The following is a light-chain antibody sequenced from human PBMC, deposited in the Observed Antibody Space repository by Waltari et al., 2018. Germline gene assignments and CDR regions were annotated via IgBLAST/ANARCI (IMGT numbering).Light chain of an antibody. Sequence: DIQMTQSPSTLSASVGDRVIITCRASQSISIWMAWYQQKPGKAPKLLIYKASALQSGVPSRFTGSGSGTEFTLTISSLQPDDFATYYCQEYNTYSRTFGQGTKVEIK. CDR3: QEYNTYSRT. CDR2: KAS. CDR1: QSISIW. J-gene: IGKJ1*01. V-gene: IGKV1-5*03.